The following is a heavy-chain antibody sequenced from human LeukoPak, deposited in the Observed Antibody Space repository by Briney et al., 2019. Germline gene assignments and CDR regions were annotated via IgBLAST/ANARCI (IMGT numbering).Heavy chain of an antibody. CDR3: AGEVVARVFDI. Sequence: GGSLRLSCAASGFTFSSYWMHWVRQAPGKGLVWVSRINSDGSSTSYADSVKGRFTISRDNAKNTLYLQMNSLRAEDTAVYYCAGEVVARVFDIWGQGTMVTVSS. CDR1: GFTFSSYW. V-gene: IGHV3-74*01. D-gene: IGHD3-22*01. CDR2: INSDGSST. J-gene: IGHJ3*02.